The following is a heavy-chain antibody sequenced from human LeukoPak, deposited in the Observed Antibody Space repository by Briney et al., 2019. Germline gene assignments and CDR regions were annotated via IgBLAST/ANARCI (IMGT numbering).Heavy chain of an antibody. Sequence: SETLSLTCTVSGGSISGSYWSWIRQPPGKGLEWIAYMYNSGSTNYNPSLKSRVTISIDTSKNQFSLKLSSVTAADTAVYYCARDSDYSNYIHWFDPWGQGTLVTVSS. CDR2: MYNSGST. CDR1: GGSISGSY. CDR3: ARDSDYSNYIHWFDP. J-gene: IGHJ5*02. V-gene: IGHV4-4*08. D-gene: IGHD4-11*01.